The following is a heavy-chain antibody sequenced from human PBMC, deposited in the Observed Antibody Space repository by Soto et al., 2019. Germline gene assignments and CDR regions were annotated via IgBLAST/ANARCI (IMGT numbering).Heavy chain of an antibody. CDR3: ASSFYYDSSGSNCPVPSPF. D-gene: IGHD3-22*01. J-gene: IGHJ4*02. CDR1: SCSIRSRNYY. Sequence: SETLSLTCTVSSCSIRSRNYYWGWLRQPPGQGLEWIGCIYYTGNTYYNPSLKSRFTISRGTSKNQFSLKLSSVTAADKAVYYCASSFYYDSSGSNCPVPSPFWGQGTLVTVSS. V-gene: IGHV4-39*01. CDR2: IYYTGNT.